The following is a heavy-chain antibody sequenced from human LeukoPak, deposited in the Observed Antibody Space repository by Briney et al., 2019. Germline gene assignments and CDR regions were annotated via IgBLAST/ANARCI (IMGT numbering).Heavy chain of an antibody. D-gene: IGHD3-3*01. J-gene: IGHJ6*03. CDR2: IYSGGST. V-gene: IGHV3-53*01. CDR1: GFTFHIYA. CDR3: ARVGVENFGVSYYYMDV. Sequence: QPGGSLRLSCAASGFTFHIYAFSWVRQAPGKGLEWVSVIYSGGSTYYADSVKGQFTISRDNSKNTLYLQMNSLRAEDTAVYYCARVGVENFGVSYYYMDVWGKGTTVTVSS.